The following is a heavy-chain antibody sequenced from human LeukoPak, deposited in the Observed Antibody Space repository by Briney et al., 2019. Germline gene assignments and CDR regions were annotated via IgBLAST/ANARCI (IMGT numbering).Heavy chain of an antibody. J-gene: IGHJ4*02. CDR1: GFTFSSHA. Sequence: GGSLRLSCAASGFTFSSHAMSWVRQAPGKGLEWFSAISTSGGSTYYADSVKGRSTISRDNSKNTLYLQMNSLRAEDTAVYYCAKEPYSGSQLLDYWGQGTLVTVSS. CDR3: AKEPYSGSQLLDY. V-gene: IGHV3-23*01. D-gene: IGHD1-26*01. CDR2: ISTSGGST.